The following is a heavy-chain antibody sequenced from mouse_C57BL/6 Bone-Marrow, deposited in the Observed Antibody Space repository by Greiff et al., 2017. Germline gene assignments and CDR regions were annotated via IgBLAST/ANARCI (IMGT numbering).Heavy chain of an antibody. V-gene: IGHV2-2*01. CDR3: ARRSNGGAMDY. CDR2: IWSGGST. D-gene: IGHD2-5*01. CDR1: GFSLTSYG. J-gene: IGHJ4*01. Sequence: QVQLKESGPGLVQPSQSLSITCTVSGFSLTSYGVHWVRQSPGKGLEWLGVIWSGGSTDYNAAFISILSISKDDSKSQIFFKMNSLQADDTAIYYCARRSNGGAMDYWGQGTSVTVSS.